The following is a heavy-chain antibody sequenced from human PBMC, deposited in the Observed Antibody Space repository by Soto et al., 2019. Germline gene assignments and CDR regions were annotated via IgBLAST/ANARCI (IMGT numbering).Heavy chain of an antibody. D-gene: IGHD1-26*01. CDR3: ASVQKPYSGSYHYYFDY. V-gene: IGHV1-69*01. J-gene: IGHJ4*02. CDR2: IIPIFGTA. Sequence: QVQLVQSGAEVKKPGSSVKVSCKASGGTFSRYAISWVRQAPGQGLEWMGGIIPIFGTANYAQKFQGRVTITADESTSTAYMELSSLRSEDTAVYYCASVQKPYSGSYHYYFDYWGQGPLVTVSS. CDR1: GGTFSRYA.